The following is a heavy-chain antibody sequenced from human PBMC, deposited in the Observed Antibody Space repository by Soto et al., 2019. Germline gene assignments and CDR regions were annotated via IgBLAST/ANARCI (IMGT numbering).Heavy chain of an antibody. CDR2: LNPNSGVT. CDR1: GYTFTGYY. J-gene: IGHJ4*01. D-gene: IGHD6-19*01. V-gene: IGHV1-2*02. CDR3: ARVVAVAGTWRE. Sequence: ASVKVSCKASGYTFTGYYIHWVRQAPGQGLEWMGWLNPNSGVTNYAQKFQGRVTMTRDTSISTAYMELSRLRSDDTAVYYCARVVAVAGTWREWGQGTRVTVSX.